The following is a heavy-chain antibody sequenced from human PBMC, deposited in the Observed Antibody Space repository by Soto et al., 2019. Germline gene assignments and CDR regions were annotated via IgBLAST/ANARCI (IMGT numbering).Heavy chain of an antibody. J-gene: IGHJ1*01. CDR1: GYIFSNYG. CDR3: ARGGSSWSAEYYQH. CDR2: ISGYNGNT. D-gene: IGHD6-13*01. Sequence: QVQLVQSGAEVKKPGASVKVSCKASGYIFSNYGISWVRQAPGQGPEWMGWISGYNGNTKYAQTLQGRVSMTTDTSTSAAYTEVRSLRSDDTAVYYCARGGSSWSAEYYQHWGQGTLVIVSS. V-gene: IGHV1-18*01.